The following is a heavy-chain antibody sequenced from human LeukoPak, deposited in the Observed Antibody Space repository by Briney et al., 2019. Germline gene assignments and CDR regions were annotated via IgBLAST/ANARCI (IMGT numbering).Heavy chain of an antibody. V-gene: IGHV3-48*03. CDR1: GYTFSAYE. CDR3: VRGRHSANNYGGDY. D-gene: IGHD5-12*01. J-gene: IGHJ4*02. CDR2: ISDSGVSI. Sequence: GGSLRLSCATSGYTFSAYEMNWVRQAPGKGLEWISYISDSGVSIHYADSVRGRFSISRDNAKDALLLQMNTLRAEDTAVYYCVRGRHSANNYGGDYWGQGTLVTVSS.